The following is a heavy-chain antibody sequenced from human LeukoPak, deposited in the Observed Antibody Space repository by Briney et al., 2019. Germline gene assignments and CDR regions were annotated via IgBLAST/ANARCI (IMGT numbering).Heavy chain of an antibody. D-gene: IGHD5-18*01. CDR2: ISSGSSTT. J-gene: IGHJ4*02. CDR1: GFTFSRYT. Sequence: GGSLRLSCAASGFTFSRYTMNWGRQAPGKGLEWVSFISSGSSTTYYADSVKGRFTISRDNAESSLYLQMNSLRDEDTAVYYCARVAEIQLWLRSAFDYWGQGTVVTVSS. CDR3: ARVAEIQLWLRSAFDY. V-gene: IGHV3-48*02.